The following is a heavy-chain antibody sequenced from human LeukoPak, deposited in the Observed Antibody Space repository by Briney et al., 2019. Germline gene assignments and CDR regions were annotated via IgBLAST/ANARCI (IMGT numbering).Heavy chain of an antibody. CDR3: ARGSWYYDL. CDR2: TSYDGTNK. Sequence: PGGSLRLSCAASGFTFSSYAIHWVRQAPGKGLEWVTITSYDGTNKYYADSVKGRFTISRDNSKNTLYLQMNSLRAEDTAVYYCARGSWYYDLWGQGTLVTVSS. D-gene: IGHD6-13*01. CDR1: GFTFSSYA. J-gene: IGHJ4*02. V-gene: IGHV3-30*01.